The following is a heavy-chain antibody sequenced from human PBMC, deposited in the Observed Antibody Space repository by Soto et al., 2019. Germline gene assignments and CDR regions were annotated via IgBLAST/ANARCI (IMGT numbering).Heavy chain of an antibody. CDR3: ARVISSREEYFDY. J-gene: IGHJ4*02. D-gene: IGHD2-2*01. Sequence: TSETLSLTCAVSGDSISGSQWWSWVRLPPGKGLEWIGEISHTGTTNYNPSLKSRVTMSVDKPKNQFSLNLTSVTAADTAVYYCARVISSREEYFDYWGQGTVVTVPS. CDR1: GDSISGSQW. V-gene: IGHV4-4*02. CDR2: ISHTGTT.